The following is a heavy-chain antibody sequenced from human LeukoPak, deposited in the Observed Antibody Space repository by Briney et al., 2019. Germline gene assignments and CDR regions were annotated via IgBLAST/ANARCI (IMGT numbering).Heavy chain of an antibody. J-gene: IGHJ4*02. D-gene: IGHD1-26*01. V-gene: IGHV4-59*11. CDR3: ARRLWYSGSSGYYFDL. CDR2: INDSGST. CDR1: NASISSHY. Sequence: SETLSLTCAVSNASISSHYWSWIRQPPGKGLEYIGYINDSGSTKYNPSLKSRVTMSVDTSKNHFSLKVNSVTAADTAAYYCARRLWYSGSSGYYFDLWGQGTLVTVSS.